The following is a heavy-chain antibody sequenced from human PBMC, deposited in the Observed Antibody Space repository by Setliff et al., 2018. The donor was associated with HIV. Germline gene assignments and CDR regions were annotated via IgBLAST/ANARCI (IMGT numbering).Heavy chain of an antibody. CDR2: IYYDRST. V-gene: IGHV4-28*06. J-gene: IGHJ4*02. Sequence: PSETLSLTCTVSDGSISRSGNWWGWIRQPPGKGLEWIGYIYYDRSTKYNPSLKSRVTMSVDTSKNQFSLNLSSVTALDTAVYYCARIETSMSDWGQGILVTVSS. CDR1: DGSISRSGNW. CDR3: ARIETSMSD. D-gene: IGHD5-18*01.